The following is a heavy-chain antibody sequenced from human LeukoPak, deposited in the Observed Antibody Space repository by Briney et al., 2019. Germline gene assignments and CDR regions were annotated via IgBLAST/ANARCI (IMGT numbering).Heavy chain of an antibody. Sequence: GGSMRLSCAASAFTFTDYYMSWIRKAPGKGLEWVSYITTSGNTIYYADSVKGRFTISRDNAKNSLYLQMNSLRVEDTAVYYCTREAPHIKAFDIWGQGTMVTVSS. J-gene: IGHJ3*02. CDR3: TREAPHIKAFDI. CDR2: ITTSGNTI. V-gene: IGHV3-11*04. CDR1: AFTFTDYY. D-gene: IGHD2-21*01.